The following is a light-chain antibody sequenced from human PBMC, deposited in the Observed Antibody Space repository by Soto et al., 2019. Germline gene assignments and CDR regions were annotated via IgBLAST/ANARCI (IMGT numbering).Light chain of an antibody. J-gene: IGKJ5*01. CDR3: QQYGSSPA. V-gene: IGKV3-20*01. CDR2: GAS. Sequence: EIVLTQSPGTLSLSPGERATLSCRASQSVSSSYLAWYQQKPGQAPRLLIYGASSRATGIPDRFSGSGSGTDFTLTFSRLEPEDFAVYYCQQYGSSPAFGQGTRLEI. CDR1: QSVSSSY.